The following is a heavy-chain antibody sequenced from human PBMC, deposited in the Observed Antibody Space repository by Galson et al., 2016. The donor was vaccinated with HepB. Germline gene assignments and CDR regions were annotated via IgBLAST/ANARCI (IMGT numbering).Heavy chain of an antibody. J-gene: IGHJ4*02. V-gene: IGHV3-21*01. CDR1: GFTFSSYT. Sequence: SLRLSCAASGFTFSSYTMNGVRQAPGKGLEWVSSISSTGTYIYYADSVKGRFTISRDNAKNSLYLQMSNLGVEDTAEYYCARDHDGDSGFDYWGQGTLVTVSS. CDR3: ARDHDGDSGFDY. CDR2: ISSTGTYI. D-gene: IGHD2-21*01.